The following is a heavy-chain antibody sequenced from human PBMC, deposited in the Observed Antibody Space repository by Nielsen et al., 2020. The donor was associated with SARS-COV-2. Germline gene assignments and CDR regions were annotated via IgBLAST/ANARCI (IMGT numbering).Heavy chain of an antibody. CDR2: INSDGSST. Sequence: GESLKISCAASGFTFSSYWMHWVRQAPGKGLVWVSRINSDGSSTSYADSVKGRFTISRDNAKNTLYLQMNSLRAEDTAVYYCARDPGYSGYGDLWGRGTLVTASS. CDR1: GFTFSSYW. CDR3: ARDPGYSGYGDL. D-gene: IGHD5-12*01. J-gene: IGHJ2*01. V-gene: IGHV3-74*01.